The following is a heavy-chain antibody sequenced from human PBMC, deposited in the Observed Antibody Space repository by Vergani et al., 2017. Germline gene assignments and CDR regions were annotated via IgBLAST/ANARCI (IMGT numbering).Heavy chain of an antibody. V-gene: IGHV3-9*01. J-gene: IGHJ4*02. CDR1: GFTFSSYA. D-gene: IGHD6-19*01. Sequence: EVQLLESGGALVQPGGSLRLSCAASGFTFSSYAMSWVRQAPGKGLEWVSGISWNSGSIGYADSVKGRFTISRDNAKNSLYLQMNSLRAEDTALYYCAKAGGGFEQWLNFPFHYWGQGTLVTVSS. CDR2: ISWNSGSI. CDR3: AKAGGGFEQWLNFPFHY.